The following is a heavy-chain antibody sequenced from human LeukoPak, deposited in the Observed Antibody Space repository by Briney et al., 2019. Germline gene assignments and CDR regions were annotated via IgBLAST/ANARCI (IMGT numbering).Heavy chain of an antibody. CDR1: GYTLTELS. CDR2: FDPEDGET. V-gene: IGHV1-24*01. Sequence: ASVKVSCKVSGYTLTELSMHWVRQAPGKGLEWMGGFDPEDGETIYAQKFQGRVTMTEDTSTDTAYMEPSSLRSEGTAVYYCATSIAVADSLWFDYWGQGTLVTVSS. J-gene: IGHJ4*02. D-gene: IGHD6-19*01. CDR3: ATSIAVADSLWFDY.